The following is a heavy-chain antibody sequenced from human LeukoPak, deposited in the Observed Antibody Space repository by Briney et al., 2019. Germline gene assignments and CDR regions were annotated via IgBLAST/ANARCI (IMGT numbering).Heavy chain of an antibody. J-gene: IGHJ6*04. CDR1: GFTFSSY. Sequence: GRSLRLSCAASGFTFSSYVHWVRQAPGKRLEGVAVISYDGSNKYYADSGKGPFTISRNNSKNTLYLQMNSLRAEDTAVYYCARRQRLLWFGELLRDDYYGMDVWGKGTTVTVSS. CDR3: ARRQRLLWFGELLRDDYYGMDV. V-gene: IGHV3-30*04. D-gene: IGHD3-10*01. CDR2: ISYDGSNK.